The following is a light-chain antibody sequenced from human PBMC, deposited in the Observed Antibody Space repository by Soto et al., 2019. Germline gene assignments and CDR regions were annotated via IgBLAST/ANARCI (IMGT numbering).Light chain of an antibody. CDR3: SSYTDTTTLVV. CDR1: SSDVVTYNY. Sequence: QSVLTQPASVSGSPGQSITISCTGTSSDVVTYNYVSWYQQHPGKAPKLMIYEVSNRPSGASSRFSGSKSGTTASLTISGLQAEDEAHYYGSSYTDTTTLVVFGGGTKLTVL. CDR2: EVS. J-gene: IGLJ2*01. V-gene: IGLV2-14*01.